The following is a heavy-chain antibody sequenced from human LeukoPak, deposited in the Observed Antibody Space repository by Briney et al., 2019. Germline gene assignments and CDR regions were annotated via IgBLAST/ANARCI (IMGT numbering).Heavy chain of an antibody. CDR2: ISYDGSNK. Sequence: GRSLRLSCAASGFTFSSYAMHWVRQAPGKGLEWVAVISYDGSNKYYADSVEGRFTISRDNSKNTLYLQMNSLRAEDTAVYYCARDGYNSFDYWGQGTLVTVSS. D-gene: IGHD5-24*01. CDR3: ARDGYNSFDY. V-gene: IGHV3-30-3*01. CDR1: GFTFSSYA. J-gene: IGHJ4*02.